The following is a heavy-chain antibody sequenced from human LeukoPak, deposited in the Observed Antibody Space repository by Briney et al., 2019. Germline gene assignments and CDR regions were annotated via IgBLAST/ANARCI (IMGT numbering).Heavy chain of an antibody. J-gene: IGHJ5*02. D-gene: IGHD3-3*01. CDR2: IIPIFGTA. Sequence: ASVKVSCKASGGTFSSYAISWVRQAPGQGLEWMGGIIPIFGTANYAQKFQGRVTITADESTSTAYMELSSLRSEDTAVYYCARVQYDFWSGYYRSQGQFWSDPWGQGTLVTVSS. V-gene: IGHV1-69*13. CDR1: GGTFSSYA. CDR3: ARVQYDFWSGYYRSQGQFWSDP.